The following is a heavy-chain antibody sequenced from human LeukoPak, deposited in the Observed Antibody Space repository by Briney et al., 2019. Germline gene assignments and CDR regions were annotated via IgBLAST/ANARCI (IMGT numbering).Heavy chain of an antibody. CDR3: AKDADWRPAAD. J-gene: IGHJ4*02. Sequence: PGGSLRLSCAASGFTFSDHYIDWVRQAPGKGLEWVSSITNSGDRTYYADAVRGQFTISRDNSKSTLFLQMRSLRVEDTAIYYCAKDADWRPAADWGQGTLVIVSS. CDR1: GFTFSDHY. CDR2: ITNSGDRT. V-gene: IGHV3-23*01. D-gene: IGHD2-2*01.